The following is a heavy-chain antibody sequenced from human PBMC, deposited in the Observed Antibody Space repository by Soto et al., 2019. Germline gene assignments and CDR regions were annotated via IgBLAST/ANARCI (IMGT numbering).Heavy chain of an antibody. Sequence: PSETLSPTCTVSGGPISSYYWSWIRRPPGKGLGWCGYIYYRGSTNYNPSLKSRVTISVDTSKNQCSLWLRSVTAADTAVYYSGRGVDGAVAGRYYSGMDVWGQGTTVTVPS. J-gene: IGHJ6*02. CDR2: IYYRGST. D-gene: IGHD6-19*01. CDR1: GGPISSYY. CDR3: GRGVDGAVAGRYYSGMDV. V-gene: IGHV4-59*01.